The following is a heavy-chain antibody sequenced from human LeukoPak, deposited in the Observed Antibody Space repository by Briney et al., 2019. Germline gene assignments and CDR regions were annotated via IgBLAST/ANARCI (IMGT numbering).Heavy chain of an antibody. CDR2: ISWNSGSI. V-gene: IGHV3-9*01. CDR1: GFTFDDYA. J-gene: IGHJ5*02. D-gene: IGHD3-10*01. CDR3: ARVFGPDYPFDP. Sequence: GSSLRLSCAASGFTFDDYAMHWVRQAPGKGLEWVSGISWNSGSIGYADSVKGRFTISRDNAKNSLYLQMNSLRAEDTAVYYCARVFGPDYPFDPWGQGTLVTVSS.